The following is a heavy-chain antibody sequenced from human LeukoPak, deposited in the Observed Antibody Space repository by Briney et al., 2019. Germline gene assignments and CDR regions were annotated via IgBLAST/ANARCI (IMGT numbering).Heavy chain of an antibody. J-gene: IGHJ3*02. Sequence: PSETLSLTCTVSSDSISTYYWSWIRQPPGKGLEWIGYMSYSGSTNYNPSLKSRVTISVDTSKNQFSLKLSSVTAADTAVYYCARDRYYYASGEDAFDIWGQGTMVTVSS. CDR3: ARDRYYYASGEDAFDI. CDR2: MSYSGST. V-gene: IGHV4-59*12. D-gene: IGHD3-10*01. CDR1: SDSISTYY.